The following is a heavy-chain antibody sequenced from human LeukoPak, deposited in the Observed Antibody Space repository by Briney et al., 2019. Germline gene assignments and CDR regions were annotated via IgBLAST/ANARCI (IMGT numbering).Heavy chain of an antibody. CDR2: IYYSGST. CDR3: ARVDTATYYFDY. Sequence: PSETLSLTCTVSGGSISSGDYYWSWIRQPPGKGLEWIGYIYYSGSTYYNPSLKNRVTISVDTSKNQFSLKLSSVTAADTAVYYCARVDTATYYFDYWGQGTLVTVSS. D-gene: IGHD5-18*01. CDR1: GGSISSGDYY. V-gene: IGHV4-30-4*01. J-gene: IGHJ4*02.